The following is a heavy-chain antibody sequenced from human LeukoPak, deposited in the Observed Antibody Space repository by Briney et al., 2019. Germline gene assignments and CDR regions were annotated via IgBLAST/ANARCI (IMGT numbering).Heavy chain of an antibody. CDR3: AREGLIMDDYYDSSGSLEWWFDP. D-gene: IGHD3-22*01. CDR1: GYSISSGYY. CDR2: IYHSGST. V-gene: IGHV4-38-2*02. Sequence: KSSETLSLTCAVSGYSISSGYYWGWIRQPPGKGLEWIGSIYHSGSTHYNPSLKSRVNISVDTSKNQFSLKLSSVTAADTAVYYCAREGLIMDDYYDSSGSLEWWFDPWGQGTLVTVSS. J-gene: IGHJ5*02.